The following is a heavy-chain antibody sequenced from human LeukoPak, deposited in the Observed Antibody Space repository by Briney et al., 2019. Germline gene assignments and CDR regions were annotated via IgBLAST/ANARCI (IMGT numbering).Heavy chain of an antibody. Sequence: GGSLRLSCAASGFTFSSYWMSWVRQAPGKGLEWVANIKQDGSEKYYVDSVKGRFTISRDNAKNSLYLQMNSLRAEDTAVYYCARDLSTTVTTYGWFDPWGQGTLVTVSS. V-gene: IGHV3-7*01. CDR3: ARDLSTTVTTYGWFDP. D-gene: IGHD4-11*01. CDR1: GFTFSSYW. J-gene: IGHJ5*02. CDR2: IKQDGSEK.